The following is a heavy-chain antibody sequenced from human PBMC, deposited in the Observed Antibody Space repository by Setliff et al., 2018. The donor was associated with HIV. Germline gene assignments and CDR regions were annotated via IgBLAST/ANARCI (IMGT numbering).Heavy chain of an antibody. CDR1: GDSISASY. V-gene: IGHV4-59*01. Sequence: SETLSLTCAVSGDSISASYWNWIRQFPGGGLEWIGYIYYSGSTKYNPSLKRRVTISLDKSRKYFSLKLPSVTAADTAMYFCTKGRLGQADYWGQGTLVTVSS. CDR3: TKGRLGQADY. CDR2: IYYSGST. J-gene: IGHJ4*02. D-gene: IGHD4-17*01.